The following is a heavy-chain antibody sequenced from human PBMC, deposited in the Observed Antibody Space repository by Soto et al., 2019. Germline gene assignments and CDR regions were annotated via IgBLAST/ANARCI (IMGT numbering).Heavy chain of an antibody. V-gene: IGHV3-23*01. CDR2: ISGSGGRT. CDR1: GFTFSSFA. D-gene: IGHD2-8*01. Sequence: EMQLLESGGGLVQPGGSLRLSCAASGFTFSSFAMSWVRQAPGKGLDWVSAISGSGGRTYSADSVKGRFTIARDNSKNALYLQMSSLRAEDTAVYYCARGLSAGNGSPPDFWGQGSLVTVSS. CDR3: ARGLSAGNGSPPDF. J-gene: IGHJ4*02.